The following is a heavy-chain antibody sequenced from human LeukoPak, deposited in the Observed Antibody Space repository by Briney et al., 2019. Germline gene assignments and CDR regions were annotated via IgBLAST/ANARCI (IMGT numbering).Heavy chain of an antibody. Sequence: GGSLRLSCAASGFTFSSYWMSWVRQAPGKGLEWVANIKQDGSEKYYVDSVKGRFTISRDNAKNSLYLQMNSLRAEDTAVYYCAREGGDSSGYYLSDAFDIWGQGTMVTVSS. D-gene: IGHD3-22*01. CDR2: IKQDGSEK. CDR1: GFTFSSYW. CDR3: AREGGDSSGYYLSDAFDI. J-gene: IGHJ3*02. V-gene: IGHV3-7*01.